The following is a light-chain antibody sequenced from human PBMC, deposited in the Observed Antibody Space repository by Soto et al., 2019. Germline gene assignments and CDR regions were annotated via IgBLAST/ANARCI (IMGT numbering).Light chain of an antibody. V-gene: IGKV3-15*01. J-gene: IGKJ1*01. CDR1: QSVSSN. Sequence: EIVMTQSPATLSVSPGERATLSCRASQSVSSNLAWYQQKPGQAPRLLIHGASTRATGIPARFSGSGSGTEFTLTISSLQSEDFAVYYCQQYHHWPWTFGQGTKVDIK. CDR3: QQYHHWPWT. CDR2: GAS.